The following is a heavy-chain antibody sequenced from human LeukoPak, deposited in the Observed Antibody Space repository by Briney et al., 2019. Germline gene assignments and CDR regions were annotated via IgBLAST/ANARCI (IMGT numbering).Heavy chain of an antibody. D-gene: IGHD6-13*01. V-gene: IGHV1-69*13. CDR3: ARDGDSSSWSFS. CDR1: GGTFSSYA. Sequence: GASVKVSCKASGGTFSSYAISCVRQAPGQGLEWMGGIIPIFGTANYAQKFQGRVTITADESTSTAYMELSSLRSEDPAVYYCARDGDSSSWSFSWGQGTLVTVSS. CDR2: IIPIFGTA. J-gene: IGHJ4*02.